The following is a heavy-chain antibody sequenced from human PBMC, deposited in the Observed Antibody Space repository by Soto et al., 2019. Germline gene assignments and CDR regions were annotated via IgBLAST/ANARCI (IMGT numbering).Heavy chain of an antibody. V-gene: IGHV3-7*03. CDR3: TRGAGGWNYYYAMDV. D-gene: IGHD6-19*01. CDR1: GFPFNNYY. J-gene: IGHJ6*02. CDR2: IKEDGNEK. Sequence: PGGSLRLSCAASGFPFNNYYMTWVRQASGKGLEWVASIKEDGNEKYYMDSVKGRFTISRDNVKNSVSLQLNSLRAEDTAVYFCTRGAGGWNYYYAMDVWGPGATVTVSS.